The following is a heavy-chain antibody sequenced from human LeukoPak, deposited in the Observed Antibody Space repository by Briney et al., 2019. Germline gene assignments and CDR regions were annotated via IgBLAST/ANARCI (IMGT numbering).Heavy chain of an antibody. J-gene: IGHJ4*02. CDR1: GGSISSYY. CDR2: IYYSGTT. D-gene: IGHD6-6*01. CDR3: ARGYSRSSYYFDN. Sequence: SETLSLTCTASGGSISSYYWSWIRQPPGKGLEWIGYIYYSGTTEYDPSLMSRVTISVDTSKNQFSLQLSSVTAADTAVYYCARGYSRSSYYFDNWGQGTLVTVSS. V-gene: IGHV4-59*01.